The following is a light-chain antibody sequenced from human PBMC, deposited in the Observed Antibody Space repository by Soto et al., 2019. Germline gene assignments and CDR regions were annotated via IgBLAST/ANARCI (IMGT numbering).Light chain of an antibody. CDR3: QQYGSSPLT. Sequence: EIVLTQSPGTLSLSPEERATLSCRASQSVSSSYLAWYQQKPGQAPRVLIYGASSRATGIPDRFSGSGSGTDFTLTISRLEPEDFAFYYGQQYGSSPLTFGGGTKVEIK. CDR2: GAS. V-gene: IGKV3-20*01. CDR1: QSVSSSY. J-gene: IGKJ4*01.